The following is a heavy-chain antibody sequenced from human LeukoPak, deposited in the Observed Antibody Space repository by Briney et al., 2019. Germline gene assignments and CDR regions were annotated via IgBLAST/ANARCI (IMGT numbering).Heavy chain of an antibody. V-gene: IGHV4-34*01. Sequence: SETLSLTGAFYGGSLSGYYWGGIRQPPGEGLEWNGELNQSGRTNYNPSLKRRVTISVDTSKNRFSLTLRSVTAADTAVYYCARDSLTMVRGVIDYYYYYMDVWGKGTTVTIS. CDR3: ARDSLTMVRGVIDYYYYYMDV. D-gene: IGHD3-10*01. J-gene: IGHJ6*03. CDR2: LNQSGRT. CDR1: GGSLSGYY.